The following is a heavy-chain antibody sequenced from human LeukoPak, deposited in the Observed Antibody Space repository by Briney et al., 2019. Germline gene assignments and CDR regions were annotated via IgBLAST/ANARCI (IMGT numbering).Heavy chain of an antibody. V-gene: IGHV3-30*01. D-gene: IGHD3-22*01. CDR1: GFTFSSYA. J-gene: IGHJ4*02. CDR2: ISYDGSNK. Sequence: GGSLRLSCAASGFTFSSYAMHWVRQAPGKGLEWAAVISYDGSNKYYADSVKGRFTISRDNSKNTLYLQMNSLRAEDTAVYYCARDDSSGSTYYFDYWGQGTLVTVSS. CDR3: ARDDSSGSTYYFDY.